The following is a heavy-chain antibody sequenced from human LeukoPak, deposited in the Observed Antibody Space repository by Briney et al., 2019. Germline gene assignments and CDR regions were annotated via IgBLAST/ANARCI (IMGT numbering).Heavy chain of an antibody. V-gene: IGHV1-3*01. CDR2: INAYNGDT. J-gene: IGHJ4*02. CDR3: ARGSSSDWPLEY. CDR1: GYTFINYA. Sequence: ASVKVSCKASGYTFINYAIHWVRQASGQRLEWMGWINAYNGDTEYSQKLQGRVTITKDTSASTAYMDLSTLRSEDTAVYYCARGSSSDWPLEYWGRGILVTVSS. D-gene: IGHD6-19*01.